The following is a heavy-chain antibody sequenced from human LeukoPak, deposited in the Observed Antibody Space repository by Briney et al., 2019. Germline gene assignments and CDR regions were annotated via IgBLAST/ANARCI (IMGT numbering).Heavy chain of an antibody. V-gene: IGHV3-48*02. CDR3: ARSDSSSWYADFDY. Sequence: PGGSLRLSCAASGFTFSSYSMNWVRQAPGKGLERVSYISSSSSTIYYADSVKGRFTIPRDNAKNSLYLQMNSLRDEDTAVYYCARSDSSSWYADFDYWGQGTLVTVSS. D-gene: IGHD6-13*01. CDR1: GFTFSSYS. J-gene: IGHJ4*02. CDR2: ISSSSSTI.